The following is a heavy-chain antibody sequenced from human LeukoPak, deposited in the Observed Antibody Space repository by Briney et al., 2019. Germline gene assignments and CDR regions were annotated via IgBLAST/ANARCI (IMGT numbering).Heavy chain of an antibody. D-gene: IGHD6-13*01. CDR2: INPNSGGT. CDR3: ARDHSSSWYPDY. J-gene: IGHJ4*02. Sequence: ASVKVSCKASGYTFTCYYMHWVRQAPGQGLEWMGWINPNSGGTNYAQKFQGRVTMTRDTSISTAYMELSRLRSDDTAVYYCARDHSSSWYPDYWGQGTLVTVSS. CDR1: GYTFTCYY. V-gene: IGHV1-2*02.